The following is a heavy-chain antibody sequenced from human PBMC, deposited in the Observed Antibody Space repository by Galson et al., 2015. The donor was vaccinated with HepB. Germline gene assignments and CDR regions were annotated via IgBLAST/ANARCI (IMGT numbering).Heavy chain of an antibody. CDR1: AFSFSDYY. D-gene: IGHD2-8*01. CDR3: AKEYCTTNRCQWVDYYYGMDI. CDR2: ITNSGGST. V-gene: IGHV3-23*01. Sequence: SLRLSCAGSAFSFSDYYMSWVRQAPGKGLEWVSGITNSGGSTYYADSVKGRFTISRDNSKNTLYLQMDSLRAADTALYYCAKEYCTTNRCQWVDYYYGMDIWGQGTTVTVSS. J-gene: IGHJ6*02.